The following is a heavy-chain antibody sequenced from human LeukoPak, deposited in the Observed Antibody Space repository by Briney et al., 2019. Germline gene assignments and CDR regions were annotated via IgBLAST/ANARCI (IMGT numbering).Heavy chain of an antibody. CDR1: GGTFSSYA. V-gene: IGHV1-69*05. CDR2: IIPIFGTA. D-gene: IGHD3-10*01. J-gene: IGHJ6*03. Sequence: SVKVSCKASGGTFSSYAISWVRQAPGQGLEWMGRIIPIFGTANYAQKFQGRVTITTDESTSTAYMELSSLRSEDTAVYYCARGSLSAGNYYYMDAWGKGTTVTVSS. CDR3: ARGSLSAGNYYYMDA.